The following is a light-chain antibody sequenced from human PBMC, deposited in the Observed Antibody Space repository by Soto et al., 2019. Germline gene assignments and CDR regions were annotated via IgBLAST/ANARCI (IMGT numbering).Light chain of an antibody. Sequence: DIQMTQSPSSLSASVGDRVTITCRVSQSISNYLNWYQQKPGKAPKLLIYAASSLQSGVPSRFSGSGSGTEFTLTISSLQPDDFATYYCQQYSTYTPRTFGQGTKVDIK. CDR1: QSISNY. CDR2: AAS. J-gene: IGKJ1*01. CDR3: QQYSTYTPRT. V-gene: IGKV1-5*01.